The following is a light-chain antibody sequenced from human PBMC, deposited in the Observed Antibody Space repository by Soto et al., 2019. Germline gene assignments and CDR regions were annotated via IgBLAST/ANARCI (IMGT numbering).Light chain of an antibody. CDR2: GNN. J-gene: IGLJ2*01. CDR3: AAWDDSLNGVV. Sequence: QPVLTQPPSASGTPGQRVAISCSGSSSNIGRNTVHWYQQLPGTAPKLLIYGNNLRPSGVPDRFSGSKSGTSASLAISGLQSEDEADYYCAAWDDSLNGVVFGGGTKVTVL. CDR1: SSNIGRNT. V-gene: IGLV1-44*01.